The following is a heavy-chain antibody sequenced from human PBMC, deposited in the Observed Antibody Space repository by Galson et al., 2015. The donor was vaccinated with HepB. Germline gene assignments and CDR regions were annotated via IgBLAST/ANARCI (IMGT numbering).Heavy chain of an antibody. V-gene: IGHV1-18*04. J-gene: IGHJ4*02. D-gene: IGHD5-18*01. CDR1: GYTFTSYG. CDR2: ISGDNGDT. Sequence: SVKVSCKASGYTFTSYGISWVRQAPGQGLEWMGWISGDNGDTNYAQKSQGRVTMTTDTSTNTAYMELRSLRSDDTAMYYCARDLGTGAAMGNLDCWGQGTLVTVSS. CDR3: ARDLGTGAAMGNLDC.